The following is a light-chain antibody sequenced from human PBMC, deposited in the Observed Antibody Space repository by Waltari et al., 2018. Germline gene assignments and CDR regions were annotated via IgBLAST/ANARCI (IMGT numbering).Light chain of an antibody. V-gene: IGKV2-28*01. J-gene: IGKJ4*01. Sequence: IVMTQSPLSLPVTPGEPASISCRSSQSLLSSSAYSHVDWYLQKPGQSPQLLIYSASNRASGVSDRFSGSGSGTDFTLKISRVEAEDVGVYYCMQALEAPLTFGGGTKVEIK. CDR3: MQALEAPLT. CDR2: SAS. CDR1: QSLLSSSAYSH.